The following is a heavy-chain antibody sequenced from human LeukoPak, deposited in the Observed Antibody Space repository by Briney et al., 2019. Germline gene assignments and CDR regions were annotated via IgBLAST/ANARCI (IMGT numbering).Heavy chain of an antibody. CDR3: AKELGTMIVVGSFDY. V-gene: IGHV3-74*01. J-gene: IGHJ4*02. D-gene: IGHD3-22*01. CDR2: ISSDGSST. CDR1: GFTFRSHW. Sequence: GGSLRLSCADCGFTFRSHWMHWVRQAPGKGLVWVSRISSDGSSTNYADSVKGRFIISRDNSKNTMYLQMNSLRAEDTAVYYCAKELGTMIVVGSFDYWGRGTLVTVSS.